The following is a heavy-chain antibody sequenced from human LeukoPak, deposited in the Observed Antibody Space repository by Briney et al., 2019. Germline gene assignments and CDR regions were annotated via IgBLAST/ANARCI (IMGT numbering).Heavy chain of an antibody. CDR1: GVTFSSYA. CDR3: ARDLRTLDLFGELNY. Sequence: GGSLRLSCAASGVTFSSYAMSWVRQAPGNGLEWVSSISGDGYIYYADLVKGRFTISRDNTEKSLYLQMNSLRAEDTGVYYCARDLRTLDLFGELNYWGQGTLVTVSS. D-gene: IGHD3-10*02. J-gene: IGHJ4*02. CDR2: ISGDGYI. V-gene: IGHV3-21*01.